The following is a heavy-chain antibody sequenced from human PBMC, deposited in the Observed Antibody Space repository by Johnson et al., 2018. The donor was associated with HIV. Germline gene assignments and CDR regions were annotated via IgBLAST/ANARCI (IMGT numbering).Heavy chain of an antibody. Sequence: QVQLVESGGGVVHPGRSLRVSCAASGFTFSDHAIHWVRQAPGKGLEWVAVISYDASNKYYGDSVKGRFTISRDNSKNTLYVQMNSLRAEDTAVYYCAKEGEAFDIWGQGTMVTVSS. CDR3: AKEGEAFDI. D-gene: IGHD3-16*01. CDR2: ISYDASNK. V-gene: IGHV3-30-3*01. J-gene: IGHJ3*02. CDR1: GFTFSDHA.